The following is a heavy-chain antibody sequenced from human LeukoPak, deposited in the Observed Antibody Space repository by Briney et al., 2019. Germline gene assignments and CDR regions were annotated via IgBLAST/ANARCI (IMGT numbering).Heavy chain of an antibody. V-gene: IGHV4-39*07. CDR3: ARDNDILTGTLGLDC. D-gene: IGHD3-9*01. J-gene: IGHJ4*02. Sequence: SETLSLTCTVSGDFISSSSYYWGWIRQPPGKGLEWIGSVYYSGSTYYNPSLKSRVTISVDTSKTQLSLKLSSVTAADTAVYYCARDNDILTGTLGLDCWGQGILVTVSS. CDR1: GDFISSSSYY. CDR2: VYYSGST.